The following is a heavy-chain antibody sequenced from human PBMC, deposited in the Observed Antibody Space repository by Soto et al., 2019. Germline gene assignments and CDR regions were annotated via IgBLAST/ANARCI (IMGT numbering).Heavy chain of an antibody. CDR2: IIPIFGTA. CDR3: ARGLEYDFWSGGHAFDI. CDR1: GGTFSSYA. D-gene: IGHD3-3*01. V-gene: IGHV1-69*13. J-gene: IGHJ3*02. Sequence: GASVKVSCKASGGTFSSYAISWVRQAPGQGLEWMGGIIPIFGTANYAQKFQGRVTITADESTSTAYMELRSLRSDDTAVYYCARGLEYDFWSGGHAFDIWGQGTMVTVSS.